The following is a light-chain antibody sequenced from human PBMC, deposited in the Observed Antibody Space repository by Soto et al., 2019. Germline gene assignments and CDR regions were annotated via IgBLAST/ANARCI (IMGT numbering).Light chain of an antibody. V-gene: IGLV1-51*02. Sequence: QSVLAQPPSVSAAPGQKVTISCSGSSSNIGNNYVSWYQQLPGTAPKLLIYENNKRPSGIPDRFSGSKSGTSATLGITGLQTGDEADYYCGTWDSSLSAGVFGGETKLPVL. CDR1: SSNIGNNY. J-gene: IGLJ2*01. CDR2: ENN. CDR3: GTWDSSLSAGV.